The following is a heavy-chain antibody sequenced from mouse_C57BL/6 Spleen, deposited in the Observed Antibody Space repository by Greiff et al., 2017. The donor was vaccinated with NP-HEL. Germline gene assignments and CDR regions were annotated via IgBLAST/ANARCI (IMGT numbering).Heavy chain of an antibody. D-gene: IGHD1-1*01. Sequence: VMLVESGPGLVQPSQSLSITCTVSGFSLTSYGVHWVRQSPGKGLEWLGVIWRGGSTDYNAAFMSRLSITKDNSKSQVFFKMNSLQADDTAIYYCAKRGREGYFDVWGTGTTVTVSS. CDR2: IWRGGST. CDR3: AKRGREGYFDV. J-gene: IGHJ1*03. V-gene: IGHV2-5*01. CDR1: GFSLTSYG.